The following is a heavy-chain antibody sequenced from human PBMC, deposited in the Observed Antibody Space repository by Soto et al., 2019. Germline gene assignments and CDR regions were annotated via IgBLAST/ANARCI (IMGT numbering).Heavy chain of an antibody. V-gene: IGHV1-46*03. D-gene: IGHD2-21*02. CDR2: INAGGGYT. J-gene: IGHJ5*02. Sequence: ASVKVSCKASGYSFTNYYMHWVRQAPGQGLEWMGTINAGGGYTTYAQRFQGRVTMTRDTSTSTVSMELSSLRYEDTALYYCTRGGAIVVVPAPFALGGQGPLVPVSS. CDR1: GYSFTNYY. CDR3: TRGGAIVVVPAPFAL.